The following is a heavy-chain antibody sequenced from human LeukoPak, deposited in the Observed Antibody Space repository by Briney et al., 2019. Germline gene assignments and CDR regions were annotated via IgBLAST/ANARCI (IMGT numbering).Heavy chain of an antibody. CDR3: SRRGGSNGWGDFDF. J-gene: IGHJ4*02. CDR2: IGGSGVSI. D-gene: IGHD6-19*01. V-gene: IGHV3-23*01. CDR1: GFTFNRHA. Sequence: GGSLRLSCTASGFTFNRHAFNWVRQAPGKGLEWVSSIGGSGVSIFYADSVKGRFTISRDNGKNTVYLQMDSLRAEDTAIYYCSRRGGSNGWGDFDFWGQGTLVSVSS.